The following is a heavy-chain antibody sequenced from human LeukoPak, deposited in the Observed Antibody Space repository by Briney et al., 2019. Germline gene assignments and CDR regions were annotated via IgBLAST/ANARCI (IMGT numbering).Heavy chain of an antibody. Sequence: GGSLRLSCAASGFTFSSYGMHWVRQAPGKGLEWVAIIWSDGSNKYYADSVKGRFTISRDNSKNTLYLQMNSLRAEDTSVYYGARDTITGSSYENLFEYWGQGSLVTVSS. J-gene: IGHJ4*02. CDR1: GFTFSSYG. CDR2: IWSDGSNK. D-gene: IGHD1-26*01. V-gene: IGHV3-33*01. CDR3: ARDTITGSSYENLFEY.